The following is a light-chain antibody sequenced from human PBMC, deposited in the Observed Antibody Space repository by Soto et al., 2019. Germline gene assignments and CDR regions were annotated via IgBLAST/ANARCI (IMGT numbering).Light chain of an antibody. V-gene: IGLV1-51*02. CDR1: DSNIWYNS. J-gene: IGLJ2*01. Sequence: QSVLTQPPSVSAAPGQKISISCSGSDSNIWYNSVSWYEQLPGTAPKLLISENDERPSDLPDRFSASKSGTSATLGITGLQTGDEATHICGAWDNGLSAVVFGGGTKLTVL. CDR3: GAWDNGLSAVV. CDR2: END.